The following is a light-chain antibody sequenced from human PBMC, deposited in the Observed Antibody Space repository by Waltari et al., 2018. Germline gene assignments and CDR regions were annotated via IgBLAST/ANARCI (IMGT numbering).Light chain of an antibody. CDR1: QSISRN. CDR2: AAS. CDR3: QQYNDWYT. V-gene: IGKV3-15*01. J-gene: IGKJ1*01. Sequence: EIVMKQAPAILSASPGERATLSCTASQSISRNVDWYQHKRGQAPRLHVYAASSRATGGPSRFSGGGSGTEFTLTISSLQSEDFAVYFCQQYNDWYTFGPGTEVEIK.